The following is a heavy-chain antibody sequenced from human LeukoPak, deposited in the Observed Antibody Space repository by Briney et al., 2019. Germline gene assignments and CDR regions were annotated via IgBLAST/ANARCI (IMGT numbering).Heavy chain of an antibody. D-gene: IGHD3-22*01. J-gene: IGHJ4*02. CDR1: GVSVSSGSYY. CDR2: IYYSGST. V-gene: IGHV4-61*01. Sequence: SETLSLTCTVSGVSVSSGSYYWSWIRQPPGKGLEWIGYIYYSGSTNYNPSLKSRVTISVDTSKNQFSLKLSSVTAADTAVYYCARGYDSSAYYPFNYWGQGTLVTVSS. CDR3: ARGYDSSAYYPFNY.